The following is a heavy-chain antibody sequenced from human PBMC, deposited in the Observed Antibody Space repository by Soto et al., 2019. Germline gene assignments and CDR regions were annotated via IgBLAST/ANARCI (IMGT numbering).Heavy chain of an antibody. CDR2: IIPIFGTA. CDR3: AGDMTAAAGTPSFGY. J-gene: IGHJ4*02. CDR1: AGTFSSYA. V-gene: IGHV1-69*13. Sequence: ASVKVSCKASAGTFSSYAISWVRQAPGQGLEWMGGIIPIFGTANYAQKFQGRVTITADESTSTAYMELSSLRSEDTAVYYCAGDMTAAAGTPSFGYWGQGTLVTVSS. D-gene: IGHD6-13*01.